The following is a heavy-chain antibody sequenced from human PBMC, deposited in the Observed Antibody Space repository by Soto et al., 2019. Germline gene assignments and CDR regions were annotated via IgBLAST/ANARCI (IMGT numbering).Heavy chain of an antibody. V-gene: IGHV1-3*01. J-gene: IGHJ5*02. CDR2: INAGNGNT. CDR3: ARVVRGVISWFDP. D-gene: IGHD3-10*01. CDR1: GYTFTSYA. Sequence: ASVKVSCKASGYTFTSYAMHCVRQAPGQRLEWMGWINAGNGNTKYSQKFQGRVTITRDTSASTAYMELSSLRSEDTAVYYCARVVRGVISWFDPWGQGTLVTVSS.